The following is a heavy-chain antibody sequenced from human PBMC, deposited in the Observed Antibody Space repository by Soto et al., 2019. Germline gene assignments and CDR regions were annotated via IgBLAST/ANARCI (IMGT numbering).Heavy chain of an antibody. CDR1: GGTFSSYA. D-gene: IGHD3-10*01. Sequence: GASVKVSCKASGGTFSSYAISWVRQAPGQGLEWMGGIIPIFGTANYAQKFQGRATMTEDTSTSTAYMELSSLRSENTAVYYCATDLMVRGVSDYWGQGTLVTVSS. CDR3: ATDLMVRGVSDY. CDR2: IIPIFGTA. J-gene: IGHJ4*02. V-gene: IGHV1-69*06.